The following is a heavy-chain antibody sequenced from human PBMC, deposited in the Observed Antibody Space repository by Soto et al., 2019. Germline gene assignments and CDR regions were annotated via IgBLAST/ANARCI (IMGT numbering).Heavy chain of an antibody. CDR2: ISYDGSNK. Sequence: QVQLVESGGGVVQPGRSLRLSCAASGFTFGTYGMHWVRQAPGKGLEWVAIISYDGSNKYYADSVKGRFTNYRDNSQTPLYLQLTSLRAEDTAVYYCAKDPTGLWGYSYGPFDYWGQGTLVTVSS. J-gene: IGHJ4*02. CDR3: AKDPTGLWGYSYGPFDY. CDR1: GFTFGTYG. V-gene: IGHV3-30*18. D-gene: IGHD5-18*01.